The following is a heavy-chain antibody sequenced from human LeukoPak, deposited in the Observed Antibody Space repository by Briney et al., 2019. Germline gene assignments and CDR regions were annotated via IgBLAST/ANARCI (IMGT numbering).Heavy chain of an antibody. CDR1: GFTFSSYA. J-gene: IGHJ1*01. D-gene: IGHD2-2*01. Sequence: GGSLRLSCAASGFTFSSYAISWVRQAPGKGLDWVSAISVSAGSTYYADSVKGRFTISRDYSKNTLYLQLNSLRAEDTAVYCCANFHCSSTSCHLSGYFQHWGQGTLVTVSS. CDR2: ISVSAGST. V-gene: IGHV3-23*01. CDR3: ANFHCSSTSCHLSGYFQH.